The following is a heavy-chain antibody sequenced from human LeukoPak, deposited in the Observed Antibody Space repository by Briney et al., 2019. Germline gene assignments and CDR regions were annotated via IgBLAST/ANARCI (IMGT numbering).Heavy chain of an antibody. V-gene: IGHV4-34*01. CDR1: GGSFSDYF. CDR3: ARLAVAGTFDY. J-gene: IGHJ4*02. CDR2: INHSGRT. D-gene: IGHD6-19*01. Sequence: SETLSLTCAVYGGSFSDYFWGWIRQPPGKGLEWIGEINHSGRTYYNPSLKSRVTISVDTSKNQFSLNLSSVTAADTAVYYCARLAVAGTFDYWGQGTLVTVSS.